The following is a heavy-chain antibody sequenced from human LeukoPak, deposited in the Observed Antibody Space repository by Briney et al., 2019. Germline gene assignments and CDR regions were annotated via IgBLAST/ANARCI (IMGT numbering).Heavy chain of an antibody. J-gene: IGHJ4*02. Sequence: SETLSLTCTVSGGSISSYYWSWLRQPPGKGLEWIGYIYYSGSTNYNPSLKSRVTISVDTSKNQFSLKLSSVTAADTAVYYCARFYRDYYDSRGGAFDYWGQGTLVTVSS. CDR1: GGSISSYY. D-gene: IGHD3-22*01. CDR3: ARFYRDYYDSRGGAFDY. V-gene: IGHV4-59*01. CDR2: IYYSGST.